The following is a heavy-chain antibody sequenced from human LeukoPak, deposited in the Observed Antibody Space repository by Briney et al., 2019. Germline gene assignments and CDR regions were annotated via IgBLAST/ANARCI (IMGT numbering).Heavy chain of an antibody. CDR2: IYDSGST. J-gene: IGHJ5*02. Sequence: PSETLSLTCTVSGGSIRSSYYYWGWIRQPPGKGLEWIGSIYDSGSTYYNPSLKSRVTISVDTSKNQFSLKLNSVTAADTAVYYCARGRITIFGVANWFDPWGQGTLVTVSS. V-gene: IGHV4-39*01. CDR1: GGSIRSSYYY. D-gene: IGHD3-3*01. CDR3: ARGRITIFGVANWFDP.